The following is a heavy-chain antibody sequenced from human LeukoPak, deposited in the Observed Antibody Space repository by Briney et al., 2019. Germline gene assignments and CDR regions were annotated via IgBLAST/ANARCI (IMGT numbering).Heavy chain of an antibody. Sequence: PGGSLRLSCAASGFSFSTYSMNWVRQAPGKGLEWVSSISSSSAHIFSADSVKGRFSISRDNAKNSLYLQMNSLRVEDTAVYYCTSRYCTSTNCYSFDIWGQGTMATVSS. CDR3: TSRYCTSTNCYSFDI. CDR2: ISSSSAHI. J-gene: IGHJ3*02. V-gene: IGHV3-21*01. D-gene: IGHD2-2*01. CDR1: GFSFSTYS.